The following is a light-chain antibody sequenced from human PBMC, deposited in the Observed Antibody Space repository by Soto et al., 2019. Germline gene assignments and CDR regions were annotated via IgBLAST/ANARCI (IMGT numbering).Light chain of an antibody. CDR3: TSYPSSSTYV. CDR1: SSDVGGHNS. Sequence: QSALTQPASVSGSPGKSITISCTGTSSDVGGHNSVSWYQQHPGKAPKLMIYNVSNRPSGVSNRFSGSKSGHRASLTISGLLAEDEADYYCTSYPSSSTYVFGAGTKLTLL. J-gene: IGLJ1*01. CDR2: NVS. V-gene: IGLV2-14*01.